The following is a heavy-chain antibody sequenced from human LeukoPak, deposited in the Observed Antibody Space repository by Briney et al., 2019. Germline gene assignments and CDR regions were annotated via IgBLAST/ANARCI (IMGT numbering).Heavy chain of an antibody. Sequence: GGSLRLSCAASGFTVNSNLMSWVRQAPGKGLEWVSVIYGGDTTYYADSVKGRFTISRDISKNTVYLQMNSLRAEDTAVYYCARGHRDSGSYTRGYFDYWGQGTLVTVSS. J-gene: IGHJ4*02. D-gene: IGHD1-26*01. CDR2: IYGGDTT. V-gene: IGHV3-53*01. CDR3: ARGHRDSGSYTRGYFDY. CDR1: GFTVNSNL.